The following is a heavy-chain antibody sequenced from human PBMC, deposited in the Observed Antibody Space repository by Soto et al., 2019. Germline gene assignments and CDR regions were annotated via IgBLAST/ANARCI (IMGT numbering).Heavy chain of an antibody. Sequence: GGSLRLSCAASGFTFSSYGMHWVRPAPGKGLEWVAVIYYDGSNKYYADSVKGRFTISRDNSKSALYLQMNSLRAEDTAVYYCAKDLGYSGYGVFDYWGQGTLVTVSS. CDR3: AKDLGYSGYGVFDY. J-gene: IGHJ4*02. CDR1: GFTFSSYG. D-gene: IGHD5-12*01. V-gene: IGHV3-30*02. CDR2: IYYDGSNK.